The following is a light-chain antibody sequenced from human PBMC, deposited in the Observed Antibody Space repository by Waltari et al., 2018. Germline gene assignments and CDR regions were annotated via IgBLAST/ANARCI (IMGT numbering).Light chain of an antibody. CDR2: EVS. Sequence: QSALPPPASVSVSPGQTITISCSGTDSYLASYYFFSWSQQHPGKAPHLIIYEVSNRPSGISKRFSASKSVNTASLTISGLQAEDEADYYCSSYTTSSAPGVFGTGTRVTVL. V-gene: IGLV2-14*01. CDR1: DSYLASYYF. CDR3: SSYTTSSAPGV. J-gene: IGLJ1*01.